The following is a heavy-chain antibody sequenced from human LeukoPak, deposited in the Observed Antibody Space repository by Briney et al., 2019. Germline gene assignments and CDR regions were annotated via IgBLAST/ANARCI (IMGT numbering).Heavy chain of an antibody. J-gene: IGHJ3*02. CDR2: INWNGGST. D-gene: IGHD3-16*01. CDR1: GFTFDDYG. V-gene: IGHV3-20*04. CDR3: ARDGLAYYAFDI. Sequence: PGGSLRLSCVVSGFTFDDYGMSWVRQAPGKGLEWVSGINWNGGSTGYADSVKGRFTISRDNSKNTLYLQMNSLRAEDTAVYYCARDGLAYYAFDIWGQGTMVTVSS.